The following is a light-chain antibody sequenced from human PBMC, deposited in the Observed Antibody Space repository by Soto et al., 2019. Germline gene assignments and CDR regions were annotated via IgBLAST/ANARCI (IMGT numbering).Light chain of an antibody. J-gene: IGLJ2*01. V-gene: IGLV1-51*01. CDR1: SSNIGNNY. Sequence: QSVLTQPPSVSAAPGQKVTISCSGSSSNIGNNYVSWYQQLPGTAPKLLIYDNSKRPSGIPDRFSGSKSGTSATLGITGLQTGDEADYYCGTWDSSLSVVFGGGTQLTVL. CDR3: GTWDSSLSVV. CDR2: DNS.